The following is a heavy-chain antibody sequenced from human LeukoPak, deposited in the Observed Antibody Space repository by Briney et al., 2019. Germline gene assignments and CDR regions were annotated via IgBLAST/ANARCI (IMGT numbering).Heavy chain of an antibody. V-gene: IGHV7-4-1*02. CDR2: INTNTGIP. CDR1: GYTFSSHA. Sequence: ASVKVSCKAFGYTFSSHAMNWVRQAPGQGLELMGWINTNTGIPTYAQGFAGRFVFSLHTSVTTAYLQITSLKAEDTAVYYCARDLVSAGFDIWGQGTMVTVSS. CDR3: ARDLVSAGFDI. D-gene: IGHD6-6*01. J-gene: IGHJ3*02.